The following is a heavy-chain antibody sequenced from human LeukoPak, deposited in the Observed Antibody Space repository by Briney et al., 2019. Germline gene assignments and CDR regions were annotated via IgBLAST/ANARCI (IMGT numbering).Heavy chain of an antibody. CDR2: ISGSGGST. CDR3: AKSSTSCYDCAEYFQH. V-gene: IGHV3-23*01. D-gene: IGHD2-2*01. J-gene: IGHJ1*01. Sequence: PGGSLRLSCAASGFTFSSYAMSWVRQAPGKGLEWVSAISGSGGSTYYADSVKGRFTISRDNSKNTLYLRMNSLRAEDTAVYYCAKSSTSCYDCAEYFQHWGQGTLVTVSS. CDR1: GFTFSSYA.